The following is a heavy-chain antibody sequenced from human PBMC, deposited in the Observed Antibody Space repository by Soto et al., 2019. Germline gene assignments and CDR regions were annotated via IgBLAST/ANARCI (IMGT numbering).Heavy chain of an antibody. V-gene: IGHV4-31*03. Sequence: SETLSLTCTVSGGSINSDFYYWTWIRQHPGKGLEWLGYIYYSGSTYYNPSLKSRITMSLDTSKNQFSLKLSSVTAADTAVYYCARQYHSSGYWFDYWGQGTLVTVSS. CDR3: ARQYHSSGYWFDY. D-gene: IGHD3-22*01. CDR1: GGSINSDFYY. CDR2: IYYSGST. J-gene: IGHJ4*02.